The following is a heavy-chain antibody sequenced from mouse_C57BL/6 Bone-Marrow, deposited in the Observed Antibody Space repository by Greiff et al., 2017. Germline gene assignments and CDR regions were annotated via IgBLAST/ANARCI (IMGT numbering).Heavy chain of an antibody. CDR1: GYSITSGYY. V-gene: IGHV3-6*01. J-gene: IGHJ2*01. CDR3: ARGGTVVATRYFDY. Sequence: EVQRVESGPGLVKPSPSLSLTCSVTGYSITSGYYWNWIRQFPGNKLEWMGYISYDGSNNYNPSLKNRISITRDTSKNQFFLKLNSVTTEDTATYYCARGGTVVATRYFDYWGQGTTLTVSS. CDR2: ISYDGSN. D-gene: IGHD1-1*01.